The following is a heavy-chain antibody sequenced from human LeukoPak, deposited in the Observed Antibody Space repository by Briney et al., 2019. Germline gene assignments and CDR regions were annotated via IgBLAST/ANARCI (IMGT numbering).Heavy chain of an antibody. J-gene: IGHJ4*02. CDR1: GGSISSSSYY. D-gene: IGHD3-10*01. CDR3: ARAGGSGSYSSLEY. CDR2: IYYSGST. Sequence: SETLSLTCTVSGGSISSSSYYWGWIRQPPGKGLEWIGSIYYSGSTYYNPSLKSRVTISVDTSRNQFSLKLSSVTAADTAVYYCARAGGSGSYSSLEYWGQGTMVTVSS. V-gene: IGHV4-39*01.